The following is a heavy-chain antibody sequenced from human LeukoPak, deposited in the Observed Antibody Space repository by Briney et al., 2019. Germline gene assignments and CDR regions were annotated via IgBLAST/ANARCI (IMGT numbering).Heavy chain of an antibody. D-gene: IGHD1-26*01. CDR3: ASGGPGRLYYFDY. CDR2: IYPGDSDT. J-gene: IGHJ4*02. V-gene: IGHV5-51*01. CDR1: GYSFTSYW. Sequence: LGESLKISCKGSGYSFTSYWIGWVRQIPGKALEWMGIIYPGDSDTRYSPSFQGQVTISADKSISTAYLQWSSLKASDTAMYYCASGGPGRLYYFDYWGQGTLVTVSS.